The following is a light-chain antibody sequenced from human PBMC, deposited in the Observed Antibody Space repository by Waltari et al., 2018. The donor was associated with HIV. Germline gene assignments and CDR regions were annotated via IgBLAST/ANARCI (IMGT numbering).Light chain of an antibody. CDR3: QQNIHWPPYS. V-gene: IGKV3-15*01. CDR1: QSLTAN. CDR2: GAS. Sequence: LTQSPATLSVSPGERVTLSCRASQSLTANLAWYQQRPGQAPRLLIHGASPRATDIPARFTGSGSGTDYTLTISSVQSEDSAVYYCQQNIHWPPYSFGQGTKL. J-gene: IGKJ2*01.